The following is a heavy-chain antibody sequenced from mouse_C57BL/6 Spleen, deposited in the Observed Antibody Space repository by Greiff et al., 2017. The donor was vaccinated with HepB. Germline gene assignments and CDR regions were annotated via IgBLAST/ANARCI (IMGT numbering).Heavy chain of an antibody. D-gene: IGHD3-3*01. CDR2: ISYSGST. V-gene: IGHV3-1*01. CDR1: GYSITSGYD. CDR3: ARDRGFPYAMDY. Sequence: EVQLQQSGPGMVKPSQSLSLTCTVTGYSITSGYDWHWIRHFPGNKLEWMGYISYSGSTNYNPSLKSRISITHDTSKNHFFLKLNSVTNEDTATYYCARDRGFPYAMDYWGQGTSVTVSS. J-gene: IGHJ4*01.